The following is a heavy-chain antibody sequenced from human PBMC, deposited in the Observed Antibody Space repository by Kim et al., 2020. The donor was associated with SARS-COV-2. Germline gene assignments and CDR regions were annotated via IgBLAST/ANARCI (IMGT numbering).Heavy chain of an antibody. D-gene: IGHD3-3*01. CDR1: GGSISSSSYY. J-gene: IGHJ6*02. V-gene: IGHV4-39*01. CDR3: AAGGDNGFLEWFSASHYGMDV. CDR2: IYYSGST. Sequence: SETLSLTCTVSGGSISSSSYYWGWIRQPPGKGLEWIGSIYYSGSTYYNPSLKSRVTISVDTSKNQFSLKLSSVTAADTAVYYCAAGGDNGFLEWFSASHYGMDVWGQGTTVTVSS.